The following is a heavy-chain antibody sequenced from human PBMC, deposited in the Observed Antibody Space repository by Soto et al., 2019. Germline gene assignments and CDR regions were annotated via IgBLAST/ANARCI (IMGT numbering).Heavy chain of an antibody. J-gene: IGHJ4*02. CDR1: GGTFSSYA. CDR2: IIPIFGTA. CDR3: ARDRAGAVAGTLADY. Sequence: QVQLVQSGAEVKKPGSSVKVSCKASGGTFSSYAISWVRQAPGQGLGWRGGIIPIFGTANYARKFQGRVTITADESTSTAYMELSSLRSADTAVYYCARDRAGAVAGTLADYWGQGTLVTVSS. V-gene: IGHV1-69*01. D-gene: IGHD6-19*01.